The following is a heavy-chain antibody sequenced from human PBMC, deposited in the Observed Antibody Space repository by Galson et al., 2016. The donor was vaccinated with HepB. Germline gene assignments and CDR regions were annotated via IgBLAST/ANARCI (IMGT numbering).Heavy chain of an antibody. CDR1: GASVSSSNW. V-gene: IGHV4-4*02. Sequence: SETLSLTCAVSGASVSSSNWWTWVRQAPGTGLEWIGEIYHTGTSNNNPSLLRRFTMSIDSSRNHFSLNLNSVTAADTAVYYCARASIVPGARMVFDSWGQGILVTVSS. CDR2: IYHTGTS. D-gene: IGHD2-2*01. CDR3: ARASIVPGARMVFDS. J-gene: IGHJ5*01.